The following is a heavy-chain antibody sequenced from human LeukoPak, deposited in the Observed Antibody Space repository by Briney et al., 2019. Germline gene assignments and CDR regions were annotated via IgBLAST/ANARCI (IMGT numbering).Heavy chain of an antibody. J-gene: IGHJ4*02. CDR1: RGSFSGYY. CDR2: INHSGTT. CDR3: ARGPTIDYDILTGYYYFDY. D-gene: IGHD3-9*01. Sequence: PSETLSLTCAVYRGSFSGYYWTWIRQSPGKGPEWIGEINHSGTTNYNPSLKSRVTISIDTSKNQFSLKLSSVTAADTAVYYCARGPTIDYDILTGYYYFDYWGQGTLVTVSS. V-gene: IGHV4-34*01.